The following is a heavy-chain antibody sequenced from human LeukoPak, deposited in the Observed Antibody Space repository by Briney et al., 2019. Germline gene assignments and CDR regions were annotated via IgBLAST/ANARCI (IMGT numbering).Heavy chain of an antibody. CDR1: GFTFSSYG. CDR3: AKGGPAET. D-gene: IGHD2-2*01. CDR2: ISYDGSNK. J-gene: IGHJ4*02. V-gene: IGHV3-30*18. Sequence: PGRSLRLSCAASGFTFSSYGMHWVRQAPGEGLEWVAVISYDGSNKYYADSVKGRFTISRDNSKNTLYLQMNSLRAEDTAVYYCAKGGPAETWGQGTLVTVSS.